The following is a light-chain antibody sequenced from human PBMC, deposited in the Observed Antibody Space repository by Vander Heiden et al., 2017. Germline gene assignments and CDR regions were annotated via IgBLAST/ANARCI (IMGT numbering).Light chain of an antibody. CDR1: QSIGVY. CDR3: QQTYTTPQT. Sequence: DIQMTQSPSSLSASLGDRVTITCRTSQSIGVYLNWYQQKPGKAPNLLIYIASSVQTGVPPRFSGSGSGIDFTLTISSLQPEDSATYYCQQTYTTPQTFGGGTKVEIK. CDR2: IAS. J-gene: IGKJ4*01. V-gene: IGKV1-39*01.